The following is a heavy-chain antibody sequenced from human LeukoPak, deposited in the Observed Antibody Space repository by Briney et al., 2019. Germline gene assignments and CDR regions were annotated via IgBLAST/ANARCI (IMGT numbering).Heavy chain of an antibody. J-gene: IGHJ4*02. CDR2: ISSSSSYI. CDR3: ARDFGGSFGY. D-gene: IGHD1-26*01. V-gene: IGHV3-21*01. Sequence: GGSLRLSCAASGFTFSSYSMNWVRQAPGKGLEWVSSISSSSSYIYYADSVKGLFTISRDNAKNSLYLQMNSLRAEDTAVYYCARDFGGSFGYWGQGTLVTVSS. CDR1: GFTFSSYS.